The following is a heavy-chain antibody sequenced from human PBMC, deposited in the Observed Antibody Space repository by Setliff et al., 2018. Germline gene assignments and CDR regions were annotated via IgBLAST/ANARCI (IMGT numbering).Heavy chain of an antibody. CDR3: ARAGPTVTFFRVLVISWWDP. J-gene: IGHJ5*02. V-gene: IGHV4-61*09. D-gene: IGHD3-3*01. CDR1: GDSISSGSYY. Sequence: SETLSLTCTVSGDSISSGSYYWTWIRQPAGKGLEWIGHFHTGGSTNYNRSLRSRVSISVDTSKNQLSLKLSSVTAADTATYYCARAGPTVTFFRVLVISWWDPWGQGSPVTVSS. CDR2: FHTGGST.